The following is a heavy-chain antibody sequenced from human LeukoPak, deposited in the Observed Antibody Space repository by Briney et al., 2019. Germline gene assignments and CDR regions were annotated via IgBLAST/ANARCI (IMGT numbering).Heavy chain of an antibody. V-gene: IGHV4-39*01. Sequence: SETLSLTCTASGGSISSSTYFWGWIRQPPGKGLEWVGTIYYSGSTYYNPSLKSRVTISVDTSKNQFSLKLSSVTAADTAVYYCARGGVGGYSYGSYYCGMDVWGQGTTVTVSS. CDR3: ARGGVGGYSYGSYYCGMDV. CDR2: IYYSGST. J-gene: IGHJ6*02. D-gene: IGHD5-18*01. CDR1: GGSISSSTYF.